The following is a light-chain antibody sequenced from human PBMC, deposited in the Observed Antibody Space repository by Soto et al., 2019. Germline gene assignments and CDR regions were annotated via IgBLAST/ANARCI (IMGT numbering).Light chain of an antibody. CDR3: QQYGSSPEYT. V-gene: IGKV3-20*01. J-gene: IGKJ2*01. CDR1: QSVSSSY. CDR2: GAS. Sequence: EIVLTQSPGTLSLSPGERATLSCRASQSVSSSYLAWYQQKPGQAPRLLIYGASSRATGIPDRFSGSVSGTDLTLTISRLEPEDFAVYYCQQYGSSPEYTFGQGTKLEIK.